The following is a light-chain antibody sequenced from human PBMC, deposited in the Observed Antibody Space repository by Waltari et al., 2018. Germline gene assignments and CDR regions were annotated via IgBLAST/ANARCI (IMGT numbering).Light chain of an antibody. CDR1: QDISKY. CDR3: QQYDNLPMYT. CDR2: DAS. V-gene: IGKV1-33*01. J-gene: IGKJ2*01. Sequence: DIQMTQSPSSLSASVGDRVTLTCQASQDISKYLNWYQQKPWKAPKLLIYDASNLETGVPSRFSGSGSGTDFTFTISSLQPEDIATYYCQQYDNLPMYTFGQGTKLEIK.